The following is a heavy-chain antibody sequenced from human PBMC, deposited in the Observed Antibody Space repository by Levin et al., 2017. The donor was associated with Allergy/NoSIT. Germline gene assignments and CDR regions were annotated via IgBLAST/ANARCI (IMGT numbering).Heavy chain of an antibody. CDR2: IKSESDGGTK. Sequence: GGSLRLSCAASGITLSNVWMSWVRQAPGKGLEWVGHIKSESDGGTKDYAAPVKGRFSISRHDPKNTVYMHMRSLRRDDTAVYYCTTAESNSGNYYWYGLDVWAQGTAVTVSS. CDR3: TTAESNSGNYYWYGLDV. D-gene: IGHD1-26*01. CDR1: GITLSNVW. J-gene: IGHJ6*02. V-gene: IGHV3-15*01.